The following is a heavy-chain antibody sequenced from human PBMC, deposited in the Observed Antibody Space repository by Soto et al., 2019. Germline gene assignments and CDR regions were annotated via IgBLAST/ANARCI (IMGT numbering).Heavy chain of an antibody. D-gene: IGHD2-8*01. V-gene: IGHV4-39*01. CDR1: GASIISRDYY. CDR2: IDYNGVT. Sequence: SETLSLTCTVSGASIISRDYYWGWIRQTPGKGLEWIGNIDYNGVTYYNPSLKSRVTVSKDTSKNQFSLKVASVTAADTAIYYCGRVMIGTSRHTDSDYWGQGTQVTVSS. CDR3: GRVMIGTSRHTDSDY. J-gene: IGHJ4*02.